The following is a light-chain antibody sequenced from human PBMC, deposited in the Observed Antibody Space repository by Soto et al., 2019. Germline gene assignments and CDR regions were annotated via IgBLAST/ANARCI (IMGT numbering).Light chain of an antibody. CDR1: QSVSSY. CDR3: QQRSTWPVT. J-gene: IGKJ5*01. CDR2: DSF. Sequence: EIVLTQSPATLSLSPGERATLSCRASQSVSSYLAWYQQKPGQAPRLLIYDSFNRATGIPARFSGSGSGTDFTLTISSLEPEDFAVYYCQQRSTWPVTFVQGTRLEIK. V-gene: IGKV3-11*01.